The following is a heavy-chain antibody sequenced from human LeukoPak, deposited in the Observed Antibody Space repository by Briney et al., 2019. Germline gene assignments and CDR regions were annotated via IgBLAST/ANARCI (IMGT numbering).Heavy chain of an antibody. CDR3: ARSRSDWYVNTAGH. V-gene: IGHV7-4-1*02. D-gene: IGHD6-19*01. CDR1: GYTFTSYS. Sequence: ASVKVSCKASGYTFTSYSMNWVRQAPGQGLEYMGWINANTGNPTYAQGFTGRFVFSLDTSVSTAYLQISSLKAEDTAVYYCARSRSDWYVNTAGHWGQGTLVTVSS. J-gene: IGHJ4*02. CDR2: INANTGNP.